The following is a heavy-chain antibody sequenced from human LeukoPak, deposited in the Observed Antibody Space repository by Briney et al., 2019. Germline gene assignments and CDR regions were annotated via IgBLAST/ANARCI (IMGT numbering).Heavy chain of an antibody. CDR2: ISWNSGSI. Sequence: PGGSLRLSCAASGFTFDDYAMHWVRQAPGKGLEWVSGISWNSGSIGYADSVKGRFTISRDNAKNSLYLQMNSLRAEDTALYYCAKQPRGYSYGYLYYYYYGMDVWGQGTTVTVSS. V-gene: IGHV3-9*01. D-gene: IGHD5-18*01. CDR3: AKQPRGYSYGYLYYYYYGMDV. J-gene: IGHJ6*02. CDR1: GFTFDDYA.